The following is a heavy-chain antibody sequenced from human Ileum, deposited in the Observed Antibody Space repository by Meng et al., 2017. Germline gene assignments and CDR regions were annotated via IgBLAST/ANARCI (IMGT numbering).Heavy chain of an antibody. Sequence: QVQRMQLGAGLLKPSDPLPLSCAVYGGSFSGYYWSWIRQPPGKGLEWIGEINHSGSTNYTPSLKSRVTISVDTSKNQFSLKLSSVTAADTAVYYCARSGVLLWFGEDYWGQGTLVTVSS. CDR1: GGSFSGYY. D-gene: IGHD3-10*01. CDR3: ARSGVLLWFGEDY. J-gene: IGHJ4*02. CDR2: INHSGST. V-gene: IGHV4-34*01.